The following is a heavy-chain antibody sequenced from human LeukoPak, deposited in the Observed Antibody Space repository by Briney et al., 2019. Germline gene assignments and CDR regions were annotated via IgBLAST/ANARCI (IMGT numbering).Heavy chain of an antibody. J-gene: IGHJ3*02. D-gene: IGHD6-19*01. CDR1: GFTFSSYG. V-gene: IGHV3-30*18. CDR3: AKDIAVAGTAADAFDI. CDR2: ISYDGSNK. Sequence: GGSLRLSCAASGFTFSSYGMHWVRQAPGKGLEWVAVISYDGSNKYYADSVKGRFTISRDNSKNTLYLQMNSLRAEDTAVYYCAKDIAVAGTAADAFDIWGQGTMVTVSS.